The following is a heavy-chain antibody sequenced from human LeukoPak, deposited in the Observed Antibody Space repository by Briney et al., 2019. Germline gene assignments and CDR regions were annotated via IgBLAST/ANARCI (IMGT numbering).Heavy chain of an antibody. J-gene: IGHJ4*02. CDR1: GYTFTGYY. Sequence: ASVKVSCKASGYTFTGYYMHWVRQAPGQGLEWMGWINPNSGGTNYAQKFQGRVTMTRDTSISTAYMELSRLRSDDTAVYYCARVVAKTGFFDYWGQGTLVTVSS. CDR3: ARVVAKTGFFDY. CDR2: INPNSGGT. D-gene: IGHD3-9*01. V-gene: IGHV1-2*02.